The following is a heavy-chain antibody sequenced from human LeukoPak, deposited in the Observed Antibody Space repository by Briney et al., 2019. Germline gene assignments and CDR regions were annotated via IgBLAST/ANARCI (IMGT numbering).Heavy chain of an antibody. CDR3: ARHQSGPNDY. CDR1: GGSFSGYY. CDR2: INHSGST. Sequence: PSETLSLTCAVYGGSFSGYYWSWIRQPPGKGLEWIGEINHSGSTNYNPSLKSRVTISVDTSKNQFSLKLSSVTAADTAVYYCARHQSGPNDYWGQGTLVTVSS. D-gene: IGHD3-3*01. J-gene: IGHJ4*02. V-gene: IGHV4-34*01.